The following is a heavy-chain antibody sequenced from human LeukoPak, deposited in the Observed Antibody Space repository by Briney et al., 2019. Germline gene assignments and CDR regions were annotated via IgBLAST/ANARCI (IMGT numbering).Heavy chain of an antibody. CDR3: ARLLHDSRGYYYFDY. Sequence: SETLSLTCSVSGGSISSLYWSWIRQPPGKGLEWIGYIYYTGSTYNNPSLKSRVTMSVDTSKSQFSLKVSSVTAADTAVYYCARLLHDSRGYYYFDYWGQGTLVIVSS. J-gene: IGHJ4*02. CDR2: IYYTGST. D-gene: IGHD3-22*01. V-gene: IGHV4-59*04. CDR1: GGSISSLY.